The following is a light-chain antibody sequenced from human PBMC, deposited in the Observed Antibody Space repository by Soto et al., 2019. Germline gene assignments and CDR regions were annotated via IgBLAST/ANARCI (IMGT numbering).Light chain of an antibody. J-gene: IGLJ1*01. CDR3: GSYTTSSTYV. V-gene: IGLV2-14*01. Sequence: QSALTQPASLSGSPGQSITISCTGTISVVGGYDYVSWYQQHPGKAPKLMIYDVSNRPSGVSNRFSGSKSGNTASLTISGLQADDEADYYCGSYTTSSTYVFGTGTKVTVL. CDR2: DVS. CDR1: ISVVGGYDY.